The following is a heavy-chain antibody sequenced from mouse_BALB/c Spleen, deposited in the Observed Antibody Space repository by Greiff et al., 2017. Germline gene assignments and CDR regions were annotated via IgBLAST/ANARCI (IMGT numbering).Heavy chain of an antibody. J-gene: IGHJ3*01. CDR3: ARDYYGSGYGFAY. CDR2: INPYNDGT. Sequence: EVQLQQSGPELVKPGASVKMSCKASGYTFTSYVMHWVKQKPGQGLEWIGYINPYNDGTKYNEKFKGKATLTSDKSSSTAYMELSSLTSEDSAVYSCARDYYGSGYGFAYWGQGTLVTVSA. V-gene: IGHV1-14*01. D-gene: IGHD1-1*01. CDR1: GYTFTSYV.